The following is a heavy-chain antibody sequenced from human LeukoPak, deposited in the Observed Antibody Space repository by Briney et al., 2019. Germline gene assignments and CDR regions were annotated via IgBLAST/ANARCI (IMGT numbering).Heavy chain of an antibody. CDR3: ARDSPPIPGWFDP. V-gene: IGHV1-69*04. Sequence: SVKVSCKASGGTFSSYTISWVRQAPGQGLEWMGRIIPILGIANYAQKFQGRVTITADKSTSTAYMELSSLRSEDTAVYYCARDSPPIPGWFDPWGQGTLVTVSS. CDR1: GGTFSSYT. J-gene: IGHJ5*02. CDR2: IIPILGIA.